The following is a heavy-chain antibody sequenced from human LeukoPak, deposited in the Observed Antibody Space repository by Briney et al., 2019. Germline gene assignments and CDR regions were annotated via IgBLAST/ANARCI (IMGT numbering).Heavy chain of an antibody. D-gene: IGHD4-11*01. Sequence: GGSLRLSCAASRFSFWNYWMSWVRQAPGKGLVWVSRIKSDGSSTTYADSVKGRFTISRDNAKNMLYLQMNSLRAEDTAMYYCARVAEHYGNYVDFDYWGQGTLVTVSS. CDR3: ARVAEHYGNYVDFDY. CDR2: IKSDGSST. V-gene: IGHV3-74*01. J-gene: IGHJ4*02. CDR1: RFSFWNYW.